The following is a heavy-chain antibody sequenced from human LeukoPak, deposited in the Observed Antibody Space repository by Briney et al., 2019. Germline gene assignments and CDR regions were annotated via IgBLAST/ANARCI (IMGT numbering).Heavy chain of an antibody. J-gene: IGHJ6*02. D-gene: IGHD6-13*01. V-gene: IGHV1-24*01. CDR3: ATSASGYSSSWYRGYYYYYGMDV. Sequence: ASVKVSCKVSGYTLTELSMHWVRQAPGKGLEWMGGFDPEDGETIYAQKFQGRVTMTEDTSTDTAYMELSSLRSEDTAVYYCATSASGYSSSWYRGYYYYYGMDVWGQGTTVTVSS. CDR1: GYTLTELS. CDR2: FDPEDGET.